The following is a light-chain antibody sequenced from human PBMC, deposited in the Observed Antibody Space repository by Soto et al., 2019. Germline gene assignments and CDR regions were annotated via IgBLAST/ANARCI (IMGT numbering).Light chain of an antibody. CDR2: GAS. J-gene: IGKJ1*01. V-gene: IGKV3-20*01. Sequence: EIVLTQSPGTLSLSPGEGATLSCRASQSVSTNFFAWYQQKPGQAPRLLIYGASTRATGIPDGFSGSGSGTDFTLTISRLEPEDFAVYYSQQYGRTSWTFGQGTK. CDR3: QQYGRTSWT. CDR1: QSVSTNF.